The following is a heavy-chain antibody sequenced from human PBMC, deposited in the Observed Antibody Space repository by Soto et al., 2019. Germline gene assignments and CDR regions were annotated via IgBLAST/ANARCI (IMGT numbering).Heavy chain of an antibody. V-gene: IGHV3-9*01. Sequence: SLRLSCAASGFTFDIYAMHWVRQAPGKGLEWVPSISWNSGTRGYADSVKGRFTISRDNAKNSLYLPMDSLRTEDTAFYYCAKELGGYSYGYELDHWGQGTLVTVSS. J-gene: IGHJ4*02. CDR3: AKELGGYSYGYELDH. CDR2: ISWNSGTR. D-gene: IGHD5-18*01. CDR1: GFTFDIYA.